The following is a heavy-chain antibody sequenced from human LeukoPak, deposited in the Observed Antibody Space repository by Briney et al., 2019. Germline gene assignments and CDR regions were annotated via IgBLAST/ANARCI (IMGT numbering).Heavy chain of an antibody. D-gene: IGHD2-15*01. CDR1: GXSISGYY. Sequence: SETLSLTCTVSGXSISGYYWSWIRLPPGKGLEWIGYIYYSGSTNYNPSLKSRVTISVDTSKNQFSLKLSSVTAADTAVYHCARGGGYCSGGSCYDYWGQGTLVTVSS. J-gene: IGHJ4*02. CDR2: IYYSGST. CDR3: ARGGGYCSGGSCYDY. V-gene: IGHV4-59*01.